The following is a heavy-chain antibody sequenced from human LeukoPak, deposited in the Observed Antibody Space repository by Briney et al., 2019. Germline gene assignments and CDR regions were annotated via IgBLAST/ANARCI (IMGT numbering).Heavy chain of an antibody. CDR3: ARDKRGRVDPERDAFDI. V-gene: IGHV4-59*01. CDR2: IYYSGST. CDR1: GGSISSYY. Sequence: PSETLSLTCTVSGGSISSYYWSWIRQPPGKGLEWIGYIYYSGSTNYNPSLKSRVTISVDTSENQFSLKLSSVTAADTAVYYCARDKRGRVDPERDAFDIWGQGTMVTVSS. J-gene: IGHJ3*02. D-gene: IGHD5-12*01.